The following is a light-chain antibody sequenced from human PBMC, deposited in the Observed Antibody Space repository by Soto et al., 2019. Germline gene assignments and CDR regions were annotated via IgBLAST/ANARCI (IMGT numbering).Light chain of an antibody. CDR3: QQTYSTPRT. Sequence: DIQMTQSPYSLSASVGDRVTITCRASQTISTYLNWYQQKPGKAPNLLIYAASSLQSGVPSRFSGSGSGTDFTLTISSLQPEDFANYYCQQTYSTPRTFGQGNKVEIK. V-gene: IGKV1-39*01. CDR1: QTISTY. CDR2: AAS. J-gene: IGKJ1*01.